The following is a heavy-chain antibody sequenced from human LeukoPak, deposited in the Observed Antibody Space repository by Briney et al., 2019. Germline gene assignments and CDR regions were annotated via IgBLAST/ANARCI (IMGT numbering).Heavy chain of an antibody. J-gene: IGHJ5*02. V-gene: IGHV4-31*03. Sequence: PSETLSLTCTVSGGSISSGGYYWSWIRQHPGKGLEWIGYIYYSGSTYYNPSLKSRVTISVDTSKNQFSLKLSSVTAADTAVYYCARNSRKYSSSNWCDLWGQGPLVSVFS. CDR1: GGSISSGGYY. D-gene: IGHD6-6*01. CDR3: ARNSRKYSSSNWCDL. CDR2: IYYSGST.